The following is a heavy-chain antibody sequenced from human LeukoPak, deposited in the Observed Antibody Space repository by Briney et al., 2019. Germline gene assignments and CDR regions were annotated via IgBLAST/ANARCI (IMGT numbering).Heavy chain of an antibody. CDR1: GYTFTNYY. CDR2: INPSGGST. J-gene: IGHJ4*02. V-gene: IGHV1-46*01. CDR3: ARDHSNWNYAPDF. Sequence: ASVKVSCKASGYTFTNYYMHWLRQAPGQGLEWMGIINPSGGSTSYAQKFQGRVTITRNTSISTAYMELSSLRSEATAVYYCARDHSNWNYAPDFWGQGTLVIVSS. D-gene: IGHD1-7*01.